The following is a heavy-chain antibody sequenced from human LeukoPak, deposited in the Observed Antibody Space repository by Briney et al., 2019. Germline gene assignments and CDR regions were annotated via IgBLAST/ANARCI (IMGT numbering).Heavy chain of an antibody. CDR3: ATVRGGNASDFDY. CDR1: GFTFSSYS. D-gene: IGHD3-10*01. V-gene: IGHV3-21*01. Sequence: GGSLRLSCAASGFTFSSYSMNWVRQAPGKGLEWVSCISSSSSYIDYADSVKGRFTISRDNAKNSLYLQMNSLRAEDTAVYYCATVRGGNASDFDYWGQGTLVTVSS. CDR2: ISSSSSYI. J-gene: IGHJ4*02.